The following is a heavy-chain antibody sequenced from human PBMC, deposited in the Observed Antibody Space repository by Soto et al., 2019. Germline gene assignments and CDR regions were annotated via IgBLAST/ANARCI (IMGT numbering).Heavy chain of an antibody. CDR2: ISGSGGST. D-gene: IGHD3-3*01. CDR1: GFTFSSYA. J-gene: IGHJ6*02. CDR3: AKNGAPYDFWSGYYLYYYYYGMDV. V-gene: IGHV3-23*01. Sequence: GGSLRLSCAASGFTFSSYAMSWVRQAPGKGLEWVSAISGSGGSTYYADSVKGRFTISRDNSKNTLYLQMNSLRAEDTAVYYCAKNGAPYDFWSGYYLYYYYYGMDVWGQGTTVTV.